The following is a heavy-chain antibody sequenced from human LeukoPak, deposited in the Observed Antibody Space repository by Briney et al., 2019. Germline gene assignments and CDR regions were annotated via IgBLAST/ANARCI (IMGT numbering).Heavy chain of an antibody. Sequence: GESLRLSCAASGFTFSGHPMSWVRQAPGKGLEWVSVIYRGGNTYYADSVKGRFTISRDNVENSLYLQMNSLRDEDTAVYYCARVAAGYSVNYFEYWGQGTLVTVSS. V-gene: IGHV3-53*01. CDR2: IYRGGNT. CDR3: ARVAAGYSVNYFEY. CDR1: GFTFSGHP. D-gene: IGHD4-23*01. J-gene: IGHJ4*02.